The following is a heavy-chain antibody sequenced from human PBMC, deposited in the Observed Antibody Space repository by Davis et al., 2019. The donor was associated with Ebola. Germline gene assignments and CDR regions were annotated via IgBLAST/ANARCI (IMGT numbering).Heavy chain of an antibody. V-gene: IGHV3-15*01. CDR3: TTGYGDYGANAFDI. CDR2: IKSKTDGGTT. D-gene: IGHD4-17*01. J-gene: IGHJ3*02. Sequence: PGGSLRLSCAASGFTFTNAWMSWVRQAPGKGLEWVGRIKSKTDGGTTDYAAPVKGRFTISRDDSKNKVYLQMNSLKTEDTAVYYCTTGYGDYGANAFDIWGQGTMVTVSP. CDR1: GFTFTNAW.